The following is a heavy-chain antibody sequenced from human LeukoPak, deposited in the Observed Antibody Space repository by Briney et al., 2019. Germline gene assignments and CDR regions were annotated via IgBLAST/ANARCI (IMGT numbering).Heavy chain of an antibody. D-gene: IGHD3-10*01. V-gene: IGHV3-7*01. CDR1: GFTFSSYW. J-gene: IGHJ4*02. Sequence: GGSLRLSCVASGFTFSSYWMSWVRQAPGKGLVWVANIKQDGSEKYYVDSVKGRFTISRDNAKKSLYLQMNSLRAEDTAVYYCASHSGCWGQGTLVTVSS. CDR3: ASHSGC. CDR2: IKQDGSEK.